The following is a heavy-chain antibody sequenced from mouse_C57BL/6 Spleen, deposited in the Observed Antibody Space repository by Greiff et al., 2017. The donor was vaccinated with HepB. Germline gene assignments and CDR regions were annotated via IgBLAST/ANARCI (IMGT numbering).Heavy chain of an antibody. CDR1: GYTFTGYW. V-gene: IGHV1-9*01. CDR2: ILPGSGST. Sequence: VQLQQSGAELMKPGASVKLSCKATGYTFTGYWIEWVKQRPGHGLEWIGEILPGSGSTNYNEKFKGKATFTADTSSNTAYMQLSSLTTEDSAIYYCARGGDDGYSRHYAMDYWGQGTSVTVSS. CDR3: ARGGDDGYSRHYAMDY. J-gene: IGHJ4*01. D-gene: IGHD2-3*01.